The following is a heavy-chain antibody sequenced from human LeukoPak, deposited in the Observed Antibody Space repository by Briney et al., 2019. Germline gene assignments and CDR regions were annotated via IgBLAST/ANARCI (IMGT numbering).Heavy chain of an antibody. CDR1: GFTFSSYA. V-gene: IGHV3-23*01. CDR3: AKDYYGSGSHYFDY. CDR2: ISGSGGST. Sequence: GGSLRLSCAASGFTFSSYAMTWVRQAPGKGLEWVSGISGSGGSTYYADPVKGRFTISRDNSKNTLYLQMNSLRAEDTAVYYCAKDYYGSGSHYFDYWGQGTLVTVSS. D-gene: IGHD3-10*01. J-gene: IGHJ4*02.